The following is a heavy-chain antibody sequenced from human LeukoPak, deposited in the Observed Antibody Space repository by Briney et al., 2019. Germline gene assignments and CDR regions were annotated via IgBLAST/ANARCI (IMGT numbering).Heavy chain of an antibody. CDR3: ARRLVTAGITDFFDS. Sequence: GGSLRLSCAASGFTFSSYAMSWVRQAPGAGLEWVSAISPAGDSTTDADSVKGRFTISRDNSKSTLYLQMNGLTAEDTALYYCARRLVTAGITDFFDSWGQGTLVSVPS. CDR1: GFTFSSYA. D-gene: IGHD2-2*01. CDR2: ISPAGDST. V-gene: IGHV3-23*01. J-gene: IGHJ4*02.